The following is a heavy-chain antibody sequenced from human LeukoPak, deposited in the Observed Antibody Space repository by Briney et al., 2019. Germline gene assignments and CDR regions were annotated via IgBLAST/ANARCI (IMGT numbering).Heavy chain of an antibody. D-gene: IGHD3-10*01. J-gene: IGHJ5*02. Sequence: PSETLSLTCAVSGYSISSGYYWGWIRQPPGRGLEWIGSIYHSGSTYYNPSLKSRVPISVDPSKNQSSLRLSSVTAADTAVYYCARECITMVRGVMSAHAKTNWFDPWGQGTLVTVSS. CDR3: ARECITMVRGVMSAHAKTNWFDP. CDR1: GYSISSGYY. CDR2: IYHSGST. V-gene: IGHV4-38-2*02.